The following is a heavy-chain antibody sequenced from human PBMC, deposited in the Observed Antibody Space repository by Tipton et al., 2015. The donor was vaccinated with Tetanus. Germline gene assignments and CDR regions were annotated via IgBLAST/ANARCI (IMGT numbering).Heavy chain of an antibody. D-gene: IGHD1-14*01. CDR3: AKITVARTNEFDY. Sequence: TLSLTCAVYGGSLSHYYWSWIRQPPGKGLEWIGEINHSGSTNYNPSLKSRVIISIDTSKNQFSLKLSSVTAADTAVYYCAKITVARTNEFDYWGQGTLVTVSS. CDR2: INHSGST. CDR1: GGSLSHYY. V-gene: IGHV4-34*01. J-gene: IGHJ4*02.